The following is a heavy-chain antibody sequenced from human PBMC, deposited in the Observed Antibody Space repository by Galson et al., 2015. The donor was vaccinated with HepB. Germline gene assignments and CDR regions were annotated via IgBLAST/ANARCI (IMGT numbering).Heavy chain of an antibody. J-gene: IGHJ3*02. D-gene: IGHD3-22*01. CDR3: AIYDSSGYYFAFDI. CDR2: ISAYNGYT. CDR1: GYTFTSYG. Sequence: SVKVSCKASGYTFTSYGISWVRQAPGQGLEWMGWISAYNGYTNYAQKLQGRVTMTTDTSTSTAYMDLRSLRSDDTAVYYCAIYDSSGYYFAFDIWGQGTMVTVSS. V-gene: IGHV1-18*01.